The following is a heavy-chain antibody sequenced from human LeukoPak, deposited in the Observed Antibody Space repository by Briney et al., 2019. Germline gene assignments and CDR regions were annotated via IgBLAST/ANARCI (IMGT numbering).Heavy chain of an antibody. V-gene: IGHV3-30-3*01. J-gene: IGHJ3*02. CDR3: ARDYTGEDAFDI. Sequence: GGSLRLSCAASGFXFSNYAIHWVRQAPGKGQEWVAVISYDGSNKYYADSVKGRFTISRDNSKNTLFLQMNSLRAEDTAVYYCARDYTGEDAFDIWGQGTLVTVSS. D-gene: IGHD3-10*01. CDR1: GFXFSNYA. CDR2: ISYDGSNK.